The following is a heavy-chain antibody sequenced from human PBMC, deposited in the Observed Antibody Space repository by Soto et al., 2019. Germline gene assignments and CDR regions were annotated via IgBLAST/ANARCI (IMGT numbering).Heavy chain of an antibody. CDR3: ASYVRGQHFYLGS. V-gene: IGHV3-23*01. CDR2: ISKNGDET. D-gene: IGHD3-10*02. J-gene: IGHJ4*02. Sequence: PGGSLRLSCAASGFTFSTYAMSWVRQAPGKGLEWVSVISKNGDETYYADSVKGRFTISRDSSNNLLYLRMSSLRVEDTAVYYCASYVRGQHFYLGSWGQGT. CDR1: GFTFSTYA.